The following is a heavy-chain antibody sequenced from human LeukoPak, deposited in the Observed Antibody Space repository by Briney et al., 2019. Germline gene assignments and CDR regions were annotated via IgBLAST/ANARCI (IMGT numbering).Heavy chain of an antibody. J-gene: IGHJ3*02. CDR1: GDSFSSVTDY. CDR2: GDYSGGT. V-gene: IGHV4-39*07. CDR3: AREAREGHVFDI. Sequence: SETLSLTCTVSGDSFSSVTDYWAWIRQPPGKGLEWIASGDYSGGTYYNPSLESRVAISADTSKNQFSLKLRSVTAADTAVYYCAREAREGHVFDIWGQGTMVTVSS. D-gene: IGHD5-24*01.